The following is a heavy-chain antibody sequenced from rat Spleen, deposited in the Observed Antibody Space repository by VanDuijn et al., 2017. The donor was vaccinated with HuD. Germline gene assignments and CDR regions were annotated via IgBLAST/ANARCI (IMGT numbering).Heavy chain of an antibody. CDR3: TRAWGGYSRDYFDY. Sequence: EVQLKESGPGLVQPSQTLSLTCTVSGFSLTDYSIHWVRQPPGQGLEWMGVMWSGGRTTYNSALKSRLSNSRDTSKSQAFLKMNSLQTEETAIYYCTRAWGGYSRDYFDYWGQGVMVTVSS. V-gene: IGHV2S63*01. J-gene: IGHJ2*01. D-gene: IGHD1-11*01. CDR2: MWSGGRT. CDR1: GFSLTDYS.